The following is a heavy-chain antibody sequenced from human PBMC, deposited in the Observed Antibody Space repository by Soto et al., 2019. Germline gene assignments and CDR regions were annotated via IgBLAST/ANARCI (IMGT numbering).Heavy chain of an antibody. CDR3: ARGYGSADY. CDR2: ISSGSNYI. D-gene: IGHD5-18*01. V-gene: IGHV3-21*01. Sequence: PGGSLRLSCAASGFTLSSYSMNWVRQAPDKGLEWVASISSGSNYIYYADSVKGRFTISRDNANNSLYLQMNSLRAEDTAVYYCARGYGSADYWGQGTLVTVSS. J-gene: IGHJ4*02. CDR1: GFTLSSYS.